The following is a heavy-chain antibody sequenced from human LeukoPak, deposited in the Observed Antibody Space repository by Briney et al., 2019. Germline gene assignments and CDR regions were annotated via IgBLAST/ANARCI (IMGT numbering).Heavy chain of an antibody. V-gene: IGHV4-34*01. CDR1: GGSFSGYY. D-gene: IGHD4-23*01. CDR2: INHSGST. J-gene: IGHJ4*02. CDR3: AREGGNSVYDY. Sequence: SETLSLTCAVYGGSFSGYYWSWIRQPPGKGLEWIGEINHSGSTNYNPSLKSRVTISVDTSKDQFSLKLSSVTAADTAMYYCAREGGNSVYDYWGQGTLVTVSS.